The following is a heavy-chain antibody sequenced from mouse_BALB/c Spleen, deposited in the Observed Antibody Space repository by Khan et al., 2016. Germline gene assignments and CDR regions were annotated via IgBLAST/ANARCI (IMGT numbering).Heavy chain of an antibody. V-gene: IGHV9-3*02. D-gene: IGHD2-1*01. Sequence: QIQLVQSGPELKKPGETVKISCKASGYTFTNYGMNWVKQAPGKGLKWMGWINTNTGEPTYAEEFKGRFAFSLEISASTAYLQINNLKNEDTATYCCAREGVYGNYGDYWGQGTTLTVSS. J-gene: IGHJ2*01. CDR3: AREGVYGNYGDY. CDR2: INTNTGEP. CDR1: GYTFTNYG.